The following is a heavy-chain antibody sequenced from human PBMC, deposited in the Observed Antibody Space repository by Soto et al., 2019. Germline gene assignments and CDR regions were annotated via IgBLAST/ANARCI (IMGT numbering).Heavy chain of an antibody. Sequence: GESLKISCKGSGYSFTSYWIGWVRQMPGKGLEWMGIIYPGDSDTRYSPSFQGQVTISVDKSISTAYLQWSSLKASDTAMYYCARVSRTYYYYYHMDVWGKGTTVTVSS. V-gene: IGHV5-51*01. CDR1: GYSFTSYW. J-gene: IGHJ6*03. CDR3: ARVSRTYYYYYHMDV. D-gene: IGHD2-2*01. CDR2: IYPGDSDT.